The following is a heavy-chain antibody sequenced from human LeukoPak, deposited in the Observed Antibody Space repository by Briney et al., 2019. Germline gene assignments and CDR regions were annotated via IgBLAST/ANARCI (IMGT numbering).Heavy chain of an antibody. CDR2: ISSSGSNI. J-gene: IGHJ4*02. V-gene: IGHV3-11*04. D-gene: IGHD5-12*01. Sequence: GGSLRLSCAASGFTFSDYYMSWIRQAPGKGLEWVSYISSSGSNIYYADSVKGRFTISRDNAKNSLYLQMNSVRAEDTTVYYSARDRRGYGGYGDYWGQGTLVTVSS. CDR1: GFTFSDYY. CDR3: ARDRRGYGGYGDY.